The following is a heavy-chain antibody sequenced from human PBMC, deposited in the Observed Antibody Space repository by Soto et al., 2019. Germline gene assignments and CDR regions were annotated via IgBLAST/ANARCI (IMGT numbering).Heavy chain of an antibody. CDR1: GFTFSSYA. D-gene: IGHD3-16*01. CDR2: ISYDGSNK. V-gene: IGHV3-30-3*01. Sequence: QVQLVESGGGVVQPGRSLRLSCAASGFTFSSYAMHWVRQAPGKGLEWVAVISYDGSNKYYADSVKGRFTISRDNSKNTLYLKMNSLRAEDTAVYYCARDYEGDYFDYWGQGTLVTVSS. J-gene: IGHJ4*02. CDR3: ARDYEGDYFDY.